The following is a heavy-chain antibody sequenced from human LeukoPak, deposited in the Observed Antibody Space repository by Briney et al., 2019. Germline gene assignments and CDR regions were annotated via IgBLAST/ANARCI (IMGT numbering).Heavy chain of an antibody. V-gene: IGHV1-69*13. J-gene: IGHJ6*03. Sequence: SVKVSCKASGGTFSSYAISWVRQAPGQGLEWMGGIIPIFGTANYAQKFQGRVTITADESTSTAYMELSSLRSEDTAVYYCAQGGYQLLYKDYYYYYYMDVWGKGATVTVSS. CDR3: AQGGYQLLYKDYYYYYYMDV. CDR2: IIPIFGTA. CDR1: GGTFSSYA. D-gene: IGHD2-2*01.